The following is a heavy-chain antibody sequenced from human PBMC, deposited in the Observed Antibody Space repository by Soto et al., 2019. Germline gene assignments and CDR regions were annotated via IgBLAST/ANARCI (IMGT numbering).Heavy chain of an antibody. V-gene: IGHV4-34*01. CDR3: ARGLNTSHP. J-gene: IGHJ5*02. Sequence: QVQLQQWGAGLLKPSETLSLTCAVYGGSFSGYYWSWIRQPPGKGLEWIGEINNNGSTDYNPSLKSRVTISVDTPKNQFSLKLSSVTAADTAVYYCARGLNTSHPWGQGTLVTVSS. CDR2: INNNGST. CDR1: GGSFSGYY.